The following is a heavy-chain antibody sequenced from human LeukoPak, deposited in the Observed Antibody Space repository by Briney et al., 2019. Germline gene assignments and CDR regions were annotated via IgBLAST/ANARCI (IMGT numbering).Heavy chain of an antibody. CDR3: ARDLRGFLRV. Sequence: GGSLGLSCAASGFTFSSYSMNWVRQAPGKGLEWVSSISSSSSYIYYADSVKGRFTISRDNAKNSLYLQMNSPRAEDTAVYYCARDLRGFLRVWGQGTLVTVSS. J-gene: IGHJ4*02. D-gene: IGHD3-16*01. CDR2: ISSSSSYI. V-gene: IGHV3-21*01. CDR1: GFTFSSYS.